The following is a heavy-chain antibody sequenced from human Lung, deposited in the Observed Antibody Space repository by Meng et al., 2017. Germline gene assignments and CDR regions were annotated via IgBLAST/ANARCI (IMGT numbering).Heavy chain of an antibody. D-gene: IGHD5-12*01. V-gene: IGHV3-15*01. CDR2: IKSKPDGETI. CDR3: SGHIDY. CDR1: GFTFSNAY. Sequence: EVQLVESGGGLVKPGGSLRLSCEGSGFTFSNAYMTWVRQVPGKRLEWVGRIKSKPDGETIDYAAPVKGRFTISRDDSKNTVYLQMNSLKTEDTAVYYCSGHIDYWGQGMLVTVSS. J-gene: IGHJ4*02.